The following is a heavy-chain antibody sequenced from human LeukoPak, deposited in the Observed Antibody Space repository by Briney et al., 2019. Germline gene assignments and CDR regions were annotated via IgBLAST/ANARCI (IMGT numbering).Heavy chain of an antibody. D-gene: IGHD3-3*01. CDR2: ISGSGDST. CDR3: TVVLGFLGYFQH. CDR1: GFTFSTYA. Sequence: GGSLRLSCAASGFTFSTYAMSWVRQAPGKGLEWVSSISGSGDSTYYADSVKGRFTISRDNSKNTLYLQMNSLRAEDTAVYYCTVVLGFLGYFQHWGQGTLVTVSS. V-gene: IGHV3-23*01. J-gene: IGHJ1*01.